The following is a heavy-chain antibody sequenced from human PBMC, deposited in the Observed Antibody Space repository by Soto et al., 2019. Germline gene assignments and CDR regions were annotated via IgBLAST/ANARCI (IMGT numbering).Heavy chain of an antibody. CDR2: IIPIIGIA. V-gene: IGHV1-69*02. CDR1: VCTYSSYT. CDR3: VSSYCSSTSCYNRYCYYMDV. J-gene: IGHJ6*03. Sequence: SVKVSRKAPVCTYSSYTISWLRQAPGKGLEWMGRIIPIIGIANYEQRFQGRVTITADKSTSTAYMELSSLRSEDTAVYYCVSSYCSSTSCYNRYCYYMDVWGKGTTVTVSS. D-gene: IGHD2-2*02.